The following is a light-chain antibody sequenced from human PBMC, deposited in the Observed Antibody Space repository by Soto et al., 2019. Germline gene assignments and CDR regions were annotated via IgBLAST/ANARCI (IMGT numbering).Light chain of an antibody. V-gene: IGKV1-5*03. Sequence: IQMTQSPSTLSASVGDRVTITCMANQSISNWLAWYQKKPGKVPKLLIYKASNLDYGVTSRFSGSGSGTEFTLTISSLQPDDFATYYCQQYNSYSWTFGQGTKVDIK. CDR2: KAS. CDR1: QSISNW. J-gene: IGKJ1*01. CDR3: QQYNSYSWT.